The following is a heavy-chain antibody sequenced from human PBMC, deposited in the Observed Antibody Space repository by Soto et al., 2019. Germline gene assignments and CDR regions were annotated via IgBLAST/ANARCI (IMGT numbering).Heavy chain of an antibody. Sequence: PGESLKISCKASGYNFTTYWIGWVRQMPGKGLEWMGIIYPGDSDTRYSPSFQGQVTISADKSISTAYLQWSSLKASDTAMYYCARPYYYDSSGYYPADYWGQGTLVTVSS. CDR1: GYNFTTYW. CDR2: IYPGDSDT. V-gene: IGHV5-51*01. J-gene: IGHJ4*02. CDR3: ARPYYYDSSGYYPADY. D-gene: IGHD3-22*01.